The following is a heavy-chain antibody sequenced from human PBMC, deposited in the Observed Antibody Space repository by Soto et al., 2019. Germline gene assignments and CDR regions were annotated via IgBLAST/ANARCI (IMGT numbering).Heavy chain of an antibody. CDR1: GFTFSSYW. CDR3: ARDQGDTAMVTDY. CDR2: IKQDGSEK. Sequence: EVQLVESGGGLVQPGGSLRLSCAASGFTFSSYWMSWVRQAPGKGPEWVANIKQDGSEKYYVDSVKGRFTISRDNAKNSLYLQMNSLRAEDTAVYYCARDQGDTAMVTDYWGQGTLVTVSS. D-gene: IGHD5-18*01. V-gene: IGHV3-7*01. J-gene: IGHJ4*02.